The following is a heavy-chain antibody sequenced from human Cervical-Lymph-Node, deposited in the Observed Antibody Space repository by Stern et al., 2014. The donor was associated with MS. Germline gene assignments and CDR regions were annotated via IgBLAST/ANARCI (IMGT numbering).Heavy chain of an antibody. V-gene: IGHV1-46*01. Sequence: QVQLVQSGAEVKKPGASVKVSCKASGYTFTSYYMHWVRQAPGQGLEWMGIINPSGGSTSYAQKFQGRVTMTRDTSTSTVYMELSSLRSEDTAVYYCARDFRTQTLDYDSSGPWYFQHWGQGTLVTVSS. CDR3: ARDFRTQTLDYDSSGPWYFQH. J-gene: IGHJ1*01. CDR2: INPSGGST. CDR1: GYTFTSYY. D-gene: IGHD3-22*01.